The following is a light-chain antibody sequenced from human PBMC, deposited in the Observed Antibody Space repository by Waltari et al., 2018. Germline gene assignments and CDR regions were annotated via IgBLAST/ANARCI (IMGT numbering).Light chain of an antibody. J-gene: IGLJ3*02. V-gene: IGLV1-40*01. CDR2: GST. CDR1: GSNIGAGFD. Sequence: QSVLTQAPSMSGAPGQRVTISCPGSGSNIGAGFDVPWYQQLPRAAPKLLIYGSTSRPLGVPDRFFGSTSGTSASLVIIGLQPEDEAVYYCQSYDTSLSVVFGGGTKLTVL. CDR3: QSYDTSLSVV.